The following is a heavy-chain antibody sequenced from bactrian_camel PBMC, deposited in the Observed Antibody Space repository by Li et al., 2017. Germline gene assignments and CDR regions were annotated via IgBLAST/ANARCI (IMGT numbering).Heavy chain of an antibody. J-gene: IGHJ6*01. CDR3: ATALYGGTDFGY. V-gene: IGHV3S40*01. CDR2: INSSGGST. CDR1: GFISSDYY. Sequence: DVQLVESGGGLVQPGGSLRLSCAASGFISSDYYMSWVRQAPGKGLEWVSAINSSGGSTYYADSGKGRFTISRDNAKNTVALQMNNLKSEDTAPYYCATALYGGTDFGYWGQGTQVTVS. D-gene: IGHD5*01.